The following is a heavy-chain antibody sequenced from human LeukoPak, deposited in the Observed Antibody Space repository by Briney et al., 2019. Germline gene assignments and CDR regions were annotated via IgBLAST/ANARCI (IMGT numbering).Heavy chain of an antibody. Sequence: SVKVSCKTSGYTFTAYYVHWVRQAPGQGLEWMGGIIPIFGTANYAQKFQGRVTITADESTSTAYMELSSLRSEDTAVYYCARGDYGDYSYDYWGQGTLVTVSS. V-gene: IGHV1-69*13. CDR2: IIPIFGTA. D-gene: IGHD4-17*01. CDR3: ARGDYGDYSYDY. J-gene: IGHJ4*02. CDR1: GYTFTAYY.